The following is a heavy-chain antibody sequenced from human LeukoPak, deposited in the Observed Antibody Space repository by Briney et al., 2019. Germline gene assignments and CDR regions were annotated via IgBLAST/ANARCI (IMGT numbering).Heavy chain of an antibody. CDR1: GFTFSGYG. CDR3: AKDWGYTTMVSYYFDY. J-gene: IGHJ4*02. D-gene: IGHD5-18*01. V-gene: IGHV3-33*06. Sequence: AGGSLRLSCAASGFTFSGYGMHWVRQAPDKGLEWVAVIWYDGNNKYYADSVKGRFTISGDNSKNTLYLQMNSLRAEDTAVYYCAKDWGYTTMVSYYFDYWGQGALVTVSS. CDR2: IWYDGNNK.